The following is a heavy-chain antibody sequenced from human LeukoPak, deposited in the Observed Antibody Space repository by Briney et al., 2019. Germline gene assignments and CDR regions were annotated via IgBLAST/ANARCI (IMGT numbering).Heavy chain of an antibody. CDR2: IKQDGSEK. V-gene: IGHV3-7*01. CDR3: TMVTTNGYFEY. CDR1: GFTFSSYW. Sequence: PGGSLRLACAASGFTFSSYWMSWVRHAPGKGLEWVAKIKQDGSEKYYVDSVKGRFTISRDNAKNSLYLQMNSLRAEDTAVYFCTMVTTNGYFEYWGQGTLVTVSS. J-gene: IGHJ4*02. D-gene: IGHD4-23*01.